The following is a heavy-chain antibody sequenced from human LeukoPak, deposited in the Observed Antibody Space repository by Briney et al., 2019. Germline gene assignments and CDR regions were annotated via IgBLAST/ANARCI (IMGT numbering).Heavy chain of an antibody. Sequence: GASVKVSCQASGYTFTGYYMHWVRQAPRQGLEWIGRLLPIFGTANYAQQSQGRVTITTDESTSTANMELSSRRSEDTAVYYCARGGVFYYDSSPFDYWGQGTLVTVSS. CDR3: ARGGVFYYDSSPFDY. CDR1: GYTFTGYY. CDR2: LLPIFGTA. D-gene: IGHD3-22*01. V-gene: IGHV1-69*05. J-gene: IGHJ4*02.